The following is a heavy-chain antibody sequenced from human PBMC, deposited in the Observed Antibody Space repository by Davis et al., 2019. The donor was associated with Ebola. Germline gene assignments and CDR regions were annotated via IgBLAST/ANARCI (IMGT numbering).Heavy chain of an antibody. CDR1: GGSFSGYY. V-gene: IGHV4-34*01. CDR2: INHSGST. J-gene: IGHJ6*02. D-gene: IGHD2-15*01. Sequence: SETLSLTCAVYGGSFSGYYWSWIRQPPGKGLEWIGEINHSGSTNYNPSPKSRVTISVDTSKNQFSLKLSSVTAADTAVYYCARARVVVVAATEVYYYYGMDVWGQGTTVTVSS. CDR3: ARARVVVVAATEVYYYYGMDV.